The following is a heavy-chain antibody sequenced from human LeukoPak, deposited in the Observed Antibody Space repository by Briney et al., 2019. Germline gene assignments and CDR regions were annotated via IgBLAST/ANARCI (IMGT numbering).Heavy chain of an antibody. CDR3: ARTQEAGYSSGRYDSYYYYYMDV. CDR2: IYHSGST. D-gene: IGHD6-19*01. Sequence: SETLSLTCTVSVHSISSGYYRGWIRQPQRKGLEWIGSIYHSGSTYYNPSLKSRVTISVDTSKNQFSLKLSSVTAADTAVYFCARTQEAGYSSGRYDSYYYYYMDVWGKGTTVTISS. CDR1: VHSISSGYY. J-gene: IGHJ6*03. V-gene: IGHV4-38-2*02.